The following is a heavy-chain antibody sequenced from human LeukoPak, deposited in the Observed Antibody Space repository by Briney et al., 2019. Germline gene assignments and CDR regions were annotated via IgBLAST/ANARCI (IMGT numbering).Heavy chain of an antibody. Sequence: GGSLRLTCAVSGFTFDDYAMHWVRQVPGKGLEWVAGISWSSGDIDYADSVKGRFTISRDNARNSLYLQMNSLRADDTALYYSAKIDFSDDDWSQGTLVTVAS. J-gene: IGHJ4*02. D-gene: IGHD6-19*01. V-gene: IGHV3-9*01. CDR3: AKIDFSDDD. CDR2: ISWSSGDI. CDR1: GFTFDDYA.